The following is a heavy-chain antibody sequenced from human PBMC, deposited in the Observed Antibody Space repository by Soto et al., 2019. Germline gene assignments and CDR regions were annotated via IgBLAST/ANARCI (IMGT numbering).Heavy chain of an antibody. Sequence: GGSLRLSCAASGFTFSSYAMHWVRQAPGKGLEWVAVISYDGSNKYYADSVKGRFTISRDNSKNTLYLQMNSLRAEDTAVYYCARDPAVGWRELHYYYYGMDVWGQGTTVTVSS. D-gene: IGHD6-19*01. CDR2: ISYDGSNK. CDR3: ARDPAVGWRELHYYYYGMDV. CDR1: GFTFSSYA. J-gene: IGHJ6*02. V-gene: IGHV3-30-3*01.